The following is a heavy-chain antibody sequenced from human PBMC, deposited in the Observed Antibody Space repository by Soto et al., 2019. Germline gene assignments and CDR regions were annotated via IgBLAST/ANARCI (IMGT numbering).Heavy chain of an antibody. D-gene: IGHD5-12*01. Sequence: GGSLRLSCAVSGFTFSDHYMDWVRQAPGKGLEWVARSRSKVNSYTTEYAASVKGRFTISRDLSRNSLYLQMNSLKTEDTAVYYCVRGYRSFDSWGQGALVTVSS. J-gene: IGHJ4*02. CDR3: VRGYRSFDS. CDR1: GFTFSDHY. V-gene: IGHV3-72*01. CDR2: SRSKVNSYTT.